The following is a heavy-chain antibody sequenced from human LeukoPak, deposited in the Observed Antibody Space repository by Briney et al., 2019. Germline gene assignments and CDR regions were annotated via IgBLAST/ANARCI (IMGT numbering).Heavy chain of an antibody. CDR2: ISGSGGST. V-gene: IGHV3-23*01. D-gene: IGHD6-19*01. J-gene: IGHJ1*01. CDR3: AKSRARIAVAGTVYFQH. Sequence: PGGSLRLSCAASGFTFSSYAMSWVRQAPGKGLEWVSAISGSGGSTYYADSVKGRFTISRDNSKNTLYLQMNSLRAEVTAVYYCAKSRARIAVAGTVYFQHRGQGTLVTVSS. CDR1: GFTFSSYA.